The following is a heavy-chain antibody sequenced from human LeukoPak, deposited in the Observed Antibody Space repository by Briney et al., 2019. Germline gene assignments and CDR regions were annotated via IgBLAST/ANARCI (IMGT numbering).Heavy chain of an antibody. V-gene: IGHV1-69*04. CDR2: IIPIFGIA. CDR3: ARDDCSSTSCMFDP. D-gene: IGHD2-2*01. Sequence: SVKVSCKASGVTFSSYAISWVRQAPGQGLEWMGRIIPIFGIANYAQEFQGRVTITADKSTSTAYMELSSLRSEDTAVYYCARDDCSSTSCMFDPWGQGTLVTVSS. J-gene: IGHJ5*02. CDR1: GVTFSSYA.